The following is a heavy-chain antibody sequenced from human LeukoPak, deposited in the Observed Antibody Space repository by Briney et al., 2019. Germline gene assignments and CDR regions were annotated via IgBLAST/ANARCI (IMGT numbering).Heavy chain of an antibody. V-gene: IGHV1-18*01. CDR1: GYTFTSYG. J-gene: IGHJ4*02. CDR2: ISAYNGNT. D-gene: IGHD2-2*01. Sequence: GASVKVSCKASGYTFTSYGISWVRQAPGQGLEWMGWISAYNGNTNYAQKLQGRVTMTTDTSTSTAYMELRSLRSDDTAVYYCARDSVGTYCSSTSCHGDFDYWAREPWSPSPQ. CDR3: ARDSVGTYCSSTSCHGDFDY.